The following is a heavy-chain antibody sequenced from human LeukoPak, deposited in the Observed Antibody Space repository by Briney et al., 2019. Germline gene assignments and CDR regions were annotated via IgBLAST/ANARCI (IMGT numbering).Heavy chain of an antibody. Sequence: PGGSLRLSCTASGFNFKDYWMTWIRQTPEKGLEWVANINQDGGEEQYMETVKGRFTISRDDAKHTLYLQMNSLRAEDTAIYYCVRGGADTFYWGQGTLVTVSS. J-gene: IGHJ4*02. CDR3: VRGGADTFY. CDR1: GFNFKDYW. D-gene: IGHD1-26*01. V-gene: IGHV3-7*01. CDR2: INQDGGEE.